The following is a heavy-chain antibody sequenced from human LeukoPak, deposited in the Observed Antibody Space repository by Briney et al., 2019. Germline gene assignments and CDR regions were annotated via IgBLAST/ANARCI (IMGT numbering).Heavy chain of an antibody. V-gene: IGHV1-8*03. Sequence: EASVKVSCKASGGTFSSYAINWVRQAPGQGLEWMGWMNPNSGNTGYAQKFQGGVTITRNTSISTAYMELSSLRSEDTAVYYCARALSGWEISIAVTSIGGYYYYMDVWGKGTTVTVSS. CDR1: GGTFSSYA. D-gene: IGHD6-19*01. CDR2: MNPNSGNT. CDR3: ARALSGWEISIAVTSIGGYYYYMDV. J-gene: IGHJ6*03.